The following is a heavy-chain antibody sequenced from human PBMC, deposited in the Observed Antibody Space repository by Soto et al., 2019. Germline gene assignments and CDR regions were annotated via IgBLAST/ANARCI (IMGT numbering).Heavy chain of an antibody. J-gene: IGHJ6*02. CDR2: IWYDGSNK. Sequence: GGSLRLSCAASGFTFSSYGMHWVRQAPGKGLEWVAVIWYDGSNKYYADSVKGRFTISRDNSKNTLYLQMNSLRAEDTAVYYCARDLPTYYYGSGSYKGDYYYGMDVWGQGTTVTVSS. V-gene: IGHV3-33*01. D-gene: IGHD3-10*01. CDR3: ARDLPTYYYGSGSYKGDYYYGMDV. CDR1: GFTFSSYG.